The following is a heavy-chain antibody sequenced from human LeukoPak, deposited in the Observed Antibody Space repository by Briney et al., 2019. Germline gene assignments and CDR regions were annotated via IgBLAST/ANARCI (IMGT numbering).Heavy chain of an antibody. J-gene: IGHJ4*02. CDR3: AKSSYYDASGYYREYYFDY. CDR2: ISGSGGST. Sequence: GGSLRLSCAASGFTFSSYAMSWVRQAPGKGLEWVSAISGSGGSTYYADSVKGRFTISRDNSKNTLYLQMNSLRAEDTAVYYCAKSSYYDASGYYREYYFDYWGQGTLVTVSS. CDR1: GFTFSSYA. V-gene: IGHV3-23*01. D-gene: IGHD3-22*01.